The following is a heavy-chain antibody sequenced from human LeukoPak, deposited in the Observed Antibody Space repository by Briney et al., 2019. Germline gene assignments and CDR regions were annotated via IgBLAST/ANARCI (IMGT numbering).Heavy chain of an antibody. Sequence: GGSLRLSCVASGLTFTYSDFNWIRQAPGKGLEWLSTITRSSSNLYYADSVKGRFTTSRDDAKDSVYLQTENLRVEDTAIYYCARNFDSWGQGTLVTVSS. CDR2: ITRSSSNL. CDR1: GLTFTYSD. V-gene: IGHV3-69-1*02. J-gene: IGHJ4*02. CDR3: ARNFDS.